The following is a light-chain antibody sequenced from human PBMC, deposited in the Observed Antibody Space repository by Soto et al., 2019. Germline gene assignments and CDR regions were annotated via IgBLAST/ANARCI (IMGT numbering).Light chain of an antibody. J-gene: IGLJ3*02. CDR3: LLYVGSGIWV. CDR2: STN. V-gene: IGLV8-61*01. Sequence: QAVVTQEPSFSVSPGGTVTLTCGLRSGSVSTSYYPSWHQQTPGQAPRTLIYSTNIRSSGVPDRFSGSILGNKAALTITGAQADDECDYYCLLYVGSGIWVFGGGTQLTVL. CDR1: SGSVSTSYY.